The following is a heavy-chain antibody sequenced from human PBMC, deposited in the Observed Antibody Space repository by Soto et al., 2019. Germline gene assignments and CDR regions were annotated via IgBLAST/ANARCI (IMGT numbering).Heavy chain of an antibody. J-gene: IGHJ4*02. D-gene: IGHD6-19*01. V-gene: IGHV3-30-3*01. CDR1: GFTFSSYA. CDR2: ISYDGSNK. CDR3: ARDLIKVAVAGIVL. Sequence: GGSLRLSXAASGFTFSSYAMHWVRQAPGKGLEWVAVISYDGSNKYYADSVKGRFTISRDNSKNTLYLQMNSLRAEDTAVYYCARDLIKVAVAGIVLWGQGTLVTVSS.